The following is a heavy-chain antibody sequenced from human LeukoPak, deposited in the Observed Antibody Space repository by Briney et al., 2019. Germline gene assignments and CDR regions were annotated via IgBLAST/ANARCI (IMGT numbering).Heavy chain of an antibody. CDR1: GGTFISYA. CDR3: ARDRGEIIAAHYYYYYMDV. CDR2: IIPIFGTA. D-gene: IGHD6-6*01. V-gene: IGHV1-69*05. J-gene: IGHJ6*03. Sequence: SVKVSCKASGGTFISYAISWVRQAPGQGLEWMGGIIPIFGTANYAQKFQGRVTITTDESTSTAYMELSSLRSEDTAVYYCARDRGEIIAAHYYYYYMDVWGKGTTVTVSS.